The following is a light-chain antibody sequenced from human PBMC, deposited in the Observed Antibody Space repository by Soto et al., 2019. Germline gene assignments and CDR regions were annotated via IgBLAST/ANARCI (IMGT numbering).Light chain of an antibody. CDR2: GNS. Sequence: QSVLTQPPSVSGAPGQRVTISCTGSSSNIGAGYDVHWYQQLPGTAPKLLIYGNSNRPSGVPDRFSGSKSGTSASLAITGLQAEDDADYYCQSYDSSLSLFGTGTKLTVL. CDR1: SSNIGAGYD. J-gene: IGLJ1*01. V-gene: IGLV1-40*01. CDR3: QSYDSSLSL.